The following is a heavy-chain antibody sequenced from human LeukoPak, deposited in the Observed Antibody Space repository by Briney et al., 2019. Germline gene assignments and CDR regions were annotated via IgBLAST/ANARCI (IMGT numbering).Heavy chain of an antibody. V-gene: IGHV4-59*01. Sequence: SETLSLTCTVSGGYISGYYWSWIRQPPGKGLEWIGYIYYTGSTNYNPSLESRVTISVDSSKSQFSLKLSSVTAADTAVYYCATALGAVDYWGQGTLVTVSS. J-gene: IGHJ4*02. CDR3: ATALGAVDY. CDR1: GGYISGYY. CDR2: IYYTGST. D-gene: IGHD1-26*01.